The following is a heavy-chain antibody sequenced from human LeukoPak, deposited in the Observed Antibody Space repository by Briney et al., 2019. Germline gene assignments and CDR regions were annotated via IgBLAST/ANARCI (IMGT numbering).Heavy chain of an antibody. V-gene: IGHV3-74*01. CDR1: GFSFSSYW. CDR2: LNSDGTRI. J-gene: IGHJ3*01. Sequence: GGSLRLSCTASGFSFSSYWMHWVRQVPGKGLVWVSCLNSDGTRISYADSVKGRFTISRDNANNTLYLQMNSLRVEDTAVYYCIRDGLLWYGGATWGQGTRVTVSS. D-gene: IGHD2-21*01. CDR3: IRDGLLWYGGAT.